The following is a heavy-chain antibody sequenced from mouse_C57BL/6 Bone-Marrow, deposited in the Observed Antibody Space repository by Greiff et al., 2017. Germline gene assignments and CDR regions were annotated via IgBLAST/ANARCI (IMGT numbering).Heavy chain of an antibody. CDR1: GYTFTDYE. Sequence: QVQLQQSGAELVRPGASVTLSCKASGYTFTDYEMHWVKQTPVHGLEWIGAIDPETGGTAYNQKFKGKAILTADKSSSTAYMELRSLTSEDSAVYYCTRRFPHWYFDVWGTGTTVTVSS. CDR2: IDPETGGT. CDR3: TRRFPHWYFDV. J-gene: IGHJ1*03. V-gene: IGHV1-15*01.